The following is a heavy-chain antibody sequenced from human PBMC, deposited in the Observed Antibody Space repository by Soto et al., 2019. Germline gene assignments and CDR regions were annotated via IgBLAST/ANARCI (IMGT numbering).Heavy chain of an antibody. CDR2: IYYSGST. J-gene: IGHJ4*02. D-gene: IGHD6-19*01. Sequence: SETLSLTCTVSGGSISSYYWSWIRQPPGKGLEWIGYIYYSGSTNYNPSLKSRVTISVDTSKNQFSLKLSSVTAADTAVYYCASTAHSSGWYSGGFDYWGQGTLVNVFS. CDR3: ASTAHSSGWYSGGFDY. V-gene: IGHV4-59*01. CDR1: GGSISSYY.